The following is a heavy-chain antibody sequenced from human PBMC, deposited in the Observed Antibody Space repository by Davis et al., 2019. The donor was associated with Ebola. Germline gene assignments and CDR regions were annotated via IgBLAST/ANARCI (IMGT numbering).Heavy chain of an antibody. V-gene: IGHV1-18*04. CDR3: ARVGSGYYVGYLDY. Sequence: ASVKVSCKASGYTFTSYGFSWVRQAPGQGLEWLGWISGYNGYTHYAQKFQGRVTMTTDTSTSTAFMELSSLRSDDTAVYFCARVGSGYYVGYLDYWGQGSLVTVSS. J-gene: IGHJ4*02. CDR2: ISGYNGYT. CDR1: GYTFTSYG. D-gene: IGHD3-22*01.